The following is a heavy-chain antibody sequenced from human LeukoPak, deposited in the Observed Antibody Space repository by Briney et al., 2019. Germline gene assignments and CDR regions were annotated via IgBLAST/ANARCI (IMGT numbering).Heavy chain of an antibody. D-gene: IGHD1-14*01. CDR2: ISSSSSTI. Sequence: GGSLRLSCAASGFTFSSYSMNWVRQAPGKGLEWVSYISSSSSTIYYVDSVKGRFTISRDNAKNSLYLQMSSLRAEDTAVYYCARDAPETEPLLRQRDWFDPWGQGTLVTVSS. CDR1: GFTFSSYS. V-gene: IGHV3-48*01. CDR3: ARDAPETEPLLRQRDWFDP. J-gene: IGHJ5*02.